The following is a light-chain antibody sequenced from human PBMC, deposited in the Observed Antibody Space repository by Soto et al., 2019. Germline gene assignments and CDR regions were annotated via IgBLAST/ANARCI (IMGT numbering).Light chain of an antibody. J-gene: IGLJ1*01. CDR1: SSDVGGYNY. CDR3: SSYTSSSTLV. CDR2: DVS. Sequence: QSALTQPASVSGSPGQSITISCTGTSSDVGGYNYVSWYQQHPGKAPKLRIYDVSNRPSGVSNRFSGSKSGNTASLTISGLQAEDEADYYCSSYTSSSTLVFGTGTKVNVL. V-gene: IGLV2-14*01.